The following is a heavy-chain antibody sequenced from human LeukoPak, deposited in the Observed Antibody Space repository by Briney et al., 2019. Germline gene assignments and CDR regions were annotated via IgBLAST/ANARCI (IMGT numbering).Heavy chain of an antibody. Sequence: GGSLRLSCAASGFTFSSYAMHWVRQAPGKGLEWVAVISYDGSNKYYADSVKGRFTISRNTSKNTLYLQVNSLRGEDTAVYYCARAGGGHFFYGMDVWGQGTTVTVSS. CDR3: ARAGGGHFFYGMDV. CDR2: ISYDGSNK. J-gene: IGHJ6*02. CDR1: GFTFSSYA. V-gene: IGHV3-30*04. D-gene: IGHD3-16*01.